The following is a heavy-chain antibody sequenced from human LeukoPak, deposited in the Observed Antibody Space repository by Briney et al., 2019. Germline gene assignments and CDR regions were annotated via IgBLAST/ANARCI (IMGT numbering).Heavy chain of an antibody. CDR2: ISAYNGNT. D-gene: IGHD2-21*02. V-gene: IGHV1-18*01. CDR3: AGIIVVVTAIPPYGMDV. Sequence: ASVKVSCKASGYTFTSYGISWVRQAPGQGLEWMGWISAYNGNTNYAQKLQGRVTMTTDTSTSTAYMELRSLRSDDTAVYYCAGIIVVVTAIPPYGMDVWGQGTTVTVSS. J-gene: IGHJ6*02. CDR1: GYTFTSYG.